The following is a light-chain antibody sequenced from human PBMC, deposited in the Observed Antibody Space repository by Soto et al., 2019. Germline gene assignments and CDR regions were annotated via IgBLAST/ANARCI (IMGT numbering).Light chain of an antibody. CDR3: AVWDDSLSGVV. Sequence: QSALTQPRSVSGSPGQSVTISCTGTSSDVGGYNYVSWYQQHPGKAPKLMIYDVSKRPSGVPDRFSGSKSGTSASLGISGLRSEDEAHYFCAVWDDSLSGVVFGGGTKVTVL. CDR2: DVS. J-gene: IGLJ2*01. CDR1: SSDVGGYNY. V-gene: IGLV2-11*01.